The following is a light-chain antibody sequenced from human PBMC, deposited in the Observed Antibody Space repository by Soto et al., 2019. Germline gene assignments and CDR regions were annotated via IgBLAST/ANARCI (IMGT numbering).Light chain of an antibody. J-gene: IGKJ1*01. V-gene: IGKV1-5*03. CDR3: QQYNTYCT. Sequence: DIQMTQSPSPLSASVGDRVTITCRASQSISSWLAWYQQKPGKAPKLLIHQASSLESGVPSRFSGSGSGTEFTLTITSLQPDDFATYYCQQYNTYCTFGQGTKVEIK. CDR1: QSISSW. CDR2: QAS.